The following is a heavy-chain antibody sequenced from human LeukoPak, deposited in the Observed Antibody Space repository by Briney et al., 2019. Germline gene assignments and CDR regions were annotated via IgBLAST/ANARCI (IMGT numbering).Heavy chain of an antibody. CDR2: IYYTGST. V-gene: IGHV4-30-4*01. Sequence: SETLSLTCTVSGGSISSGDSYWNWMRQPPEKGLEWMGYIYYTGSTYYNPSLKSRVTISVDTSKNQFSLKLSSVTAADTAVYYCARGGYTYGHYYYGMDVWGQGTTVTVSS. CDR1: GGSISSGDSY. J-gene: IGHJ6*02. D-gene: IGHD5-18*01. CDR3: ARGGYTYGHYYYGMDV.